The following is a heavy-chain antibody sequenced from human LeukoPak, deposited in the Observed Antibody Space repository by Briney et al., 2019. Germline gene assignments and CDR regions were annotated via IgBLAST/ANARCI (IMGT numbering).Heavy chain of an antibody. J-gene: IGHJ4*02. CDR3: ARGCPVAVVFGVVIGGRYYFDY. CDR2: IYHSGST. D-gene: IGHD6-19*01. V-gene: IGHV4-38-2*02. Sequence: PSETLSLTCTVSGYSINSGYYWGWIRPPPGKGLEWIGSIYHSGSTYYNPSLKSRVTISVDTSKNQFSLKLTSVTAADTAVYYCARGCPVAVVFGVVIGGRYYFDYWGQGTPVTVSS. CDR1: GYSINSGYY.